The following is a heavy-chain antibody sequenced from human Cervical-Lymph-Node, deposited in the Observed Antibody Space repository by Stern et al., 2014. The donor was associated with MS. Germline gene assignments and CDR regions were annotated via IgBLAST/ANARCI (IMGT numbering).Heavy chain of an antibody. D-gene: IGHD1-14*01. V-gene: IGHV4-61*02. CDR3: ARESGTVAA. J-gene: IGHJ4*02. Sequence: QVQLQESGPGLVKASQTLSLTCTVSGGSVNSGAYYWSWIRQSAGKGLEWIGHGYSSGYTSYNPSLKSRVSMSIDPSKNQFYLKWPSVTASDTAVYYCARESGTVAAWGQGTLVTVSS. CDR1: GGSVNSGAYY. CDR2: GYSSGYT.